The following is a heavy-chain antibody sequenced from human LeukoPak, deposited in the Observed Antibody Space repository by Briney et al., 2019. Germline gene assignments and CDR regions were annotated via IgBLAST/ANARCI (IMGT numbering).Heavy chain of an antibody. Sequence: PSETLSLTCTVSGGSISRYYWSWIRQPPGKGLEWIAYIYDSGSTNYNPSLKSRVTISVDTSKNEFSLRLSSVTAADTAVYYCAREAGSSTSPSEFDPWGQGTLVTVSS. CDR2: IYDSGST. CDR1: GGSISRYY. V-gene: IGHV4-59*01. J-gene: IGHJ5*02. D-gene: IGHD2-2*01. CDR3: AREAGSSTSPSEFDP.